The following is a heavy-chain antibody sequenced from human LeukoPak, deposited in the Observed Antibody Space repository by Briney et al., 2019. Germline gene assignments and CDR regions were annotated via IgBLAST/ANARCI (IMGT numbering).Heavy chain of an antibody. CDR1: GFTFGDYA. Sequence: QPGGSLRLSCTASGFTFGDYAMSWFRQAPGKGLEWVGFIRSKAYGGTTEYAASVKGRFTISRDDSKSIAYLQMNSLKTEDTAVYYCTRDQKDYGDYWIGDYWGQGTLVTVSS. V-gene: IGHV3-49*03. CDR3: TRDQKDYGDYWIGDY. J-gene: IGHJ4*02. CDR2: IRSKAYGGTT. D-gene: IGHD4-17*01.